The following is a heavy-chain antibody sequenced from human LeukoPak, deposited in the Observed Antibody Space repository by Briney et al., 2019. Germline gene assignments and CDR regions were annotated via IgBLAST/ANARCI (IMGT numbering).Heavy chain of an antibody. V-gene: IGHV4-39*02. CDR1: GDSISSSNCY. J-gene: IGHJ3*02. D-gene: IGHD5-24*01. Sequence: SETLSLTCTASGDSISSSNCYWGWIRQPPGKGLEWIGNIYRTGTTFYNPSLQSRVSMSVDTSKNTFSLNLKSVTAADTAVYYCARDGYNPVAFDIWGQGTVVTVSS. CDR3: ARDGYNPVAFDI. CDR2: IYRTGTT.